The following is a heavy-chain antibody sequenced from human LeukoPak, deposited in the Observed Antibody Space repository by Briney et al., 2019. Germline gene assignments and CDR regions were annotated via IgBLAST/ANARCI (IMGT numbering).Heavy chain of an antibody. V-gene: IGHV3-21*01. CDR2: ISSSSSYI. Sequence: PGGSLRLSCAASGFTFSSYGMHWVRQAPGKGLEWVSSISSSSSYIYYADSVKGRFTISRDNAKNSLYLQMNSLRAEDTAVYYCARDHKGSGAFDIWGQGTMVTVSS. CDR1: GFTFSSYG. J-gene: IGHJ3*02. CDR3: ARDHKGSGAFDI. D-gene: IGHD3-10*01.